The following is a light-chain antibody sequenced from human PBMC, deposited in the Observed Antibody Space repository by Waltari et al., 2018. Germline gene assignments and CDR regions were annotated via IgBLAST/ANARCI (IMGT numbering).Light chain of an antibody. J-gene: IGKJ1*01. V-gene: IGKV3-20*01. CDR2: GAS. CDR3: QQYGSSPLT. Sequence: EIVLTQSPGTLSLSPGERATLSCRASQSVSSSYLAGYQQKPGQAPRLLIYGASSRATGNPDRFRGSGSGRDLTLTISSLEPEDFAVYYCQQYGSSPLTFGQGTKVEVK. CDR1: QSVSSSY.